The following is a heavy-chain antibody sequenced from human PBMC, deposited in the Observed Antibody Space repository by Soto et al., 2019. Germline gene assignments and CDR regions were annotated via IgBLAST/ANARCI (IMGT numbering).Heavy chain of an antibody. CDR2: ISSSSSYI. Sequence: PGGSLRLSCAASGFTFSSYSMNWVRQAPGKGLEWVSSISSSSSYIYYAASVKGRFTISRDNAKNSLYLQMNSLRAEDTAVYYCARGQLVSTSGYWGQGTLVTVSS. CDR1: GFTFSSYS. CDR3: ARGQLVSTSGY. J-gene: IGHJ4*02. D-gene: IGHD6-13*01. V-gene: IGHV3-21*01.